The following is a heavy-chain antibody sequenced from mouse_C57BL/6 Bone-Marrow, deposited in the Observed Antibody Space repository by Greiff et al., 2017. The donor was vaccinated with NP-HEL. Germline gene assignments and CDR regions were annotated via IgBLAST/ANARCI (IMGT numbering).Heavy chain of an antibody. CDR2: IDPENGDT. V-gene: IGHV14-4*01. Sequence: VQLQQSGAELVRPGASAKLSCTASGFNIKDDYMNWVKQRPEQVLETIGWIDPENGDTEYASKFQGKATITADTSSNTAYLQLSSLTSEDTAVYYCTTLAWYFDVWGTGTTVTVSS. CDR3: TTLAWYFDV. CDR1: GFNIKDDY. J-gene: IGHJ1*03.